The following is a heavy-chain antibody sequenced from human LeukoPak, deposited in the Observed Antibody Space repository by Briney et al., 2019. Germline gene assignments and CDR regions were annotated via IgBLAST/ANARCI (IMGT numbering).Heavy chain of an antibody. CDR1: GFTFSSYA. V-gene: IGHV3-30*04. D-gene: IGHD5-24*01. Sequence: PGGSLRLSCAASGFTFSSYAMYWVRQAPGKGLEWVAVISYDGSNKYYADSVKGRFTISRDNSKNTLYLQMNSLRAEDTAVYYCARDPPIHWGQGTLVTVSS. CDR3: ARDPPIH. CDR2: ISYDGSNK. J-gene: IGHJ4*02.